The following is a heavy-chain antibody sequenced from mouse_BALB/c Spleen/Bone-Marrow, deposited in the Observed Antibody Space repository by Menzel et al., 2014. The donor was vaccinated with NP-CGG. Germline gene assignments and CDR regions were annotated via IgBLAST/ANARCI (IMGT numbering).Heavy chain of an antibody. CDR2: IDPANGNT. CDR3: ARSRDYDSSYYAMDY. D-gene: IGHD1-1*01. Sequence: EVKVVESGAELVKPGASVKLSRTASGFNIKDTYMHWVKQRPEQGLEWIGRIDPANGNTKYDPKFQGKATMTADTSSNTAFLQLSSLTSEDTAVYYCARSRDYDSSYYAMDYWGQGTSVTVSS. V-gene: IGHV14-3*02. J-gene: IGHJ4*01. CDR1: GFNIKDTY.